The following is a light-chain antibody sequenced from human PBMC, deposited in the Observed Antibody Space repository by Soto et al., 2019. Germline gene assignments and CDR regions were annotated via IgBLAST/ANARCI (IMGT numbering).Light chain of an antibody. Sequence: EIVLAQSPGTLSLSPGERATLSCRACQSVSKNYLAWHQQKPGQAPRLVIFGASIRATDIADRFSGSGSGTDFTLTISSLEPEDVAVYYCQQYGSAPLTFGGGTKIEIK. V-gene: IGKV3-20*01. CDR1: QSVSKNY. CDR2: GAS. J-gene: IGKJ4*01. CDR3: QQYGSAPLT.